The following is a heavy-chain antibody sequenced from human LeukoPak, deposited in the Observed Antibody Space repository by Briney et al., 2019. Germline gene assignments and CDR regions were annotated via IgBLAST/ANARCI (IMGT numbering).Heavy chain of an antibody. J-gene: IGHJ4*02. Sequence: GGSLRLSCSASGFIFSSYAMHWVRQAPGKGLEFVSAISHDGGRTRYADSVQGRFTISRDISKNTLYLQMNSLRAEDTAVYYCARDWGYCSSTSCHVFDYWGQGTLVTVSS. CDR1: GFIFSSYA. V-gene: IGHV3-64*04. D-gene: IGHD2-2*01. CDR2: ISHDGGRT. CDR3: ARDWGYCSSTSCHVFDY.